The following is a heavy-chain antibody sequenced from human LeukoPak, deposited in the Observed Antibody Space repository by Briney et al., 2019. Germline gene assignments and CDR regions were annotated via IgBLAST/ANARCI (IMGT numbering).Heavy chain of an antibody. D-gene: IGHD6-13*01. J-gene: IGHJ4*02. CDR2: IYYSGST. Sequence: PSETLSLTCTVSGGSISSYYWSWIRQPPGKGLKWIGYIYYSGSTNYNPSLKSRVTISVDTSKNQFSLKLSSVTAADTAVYYCARGQDSSSWEFDYWGQGTLVTVSS. CDR3: ARGQDSSSWEFDY. V-gene: IGHV4-59*08. CDR1: GGSISSYY.